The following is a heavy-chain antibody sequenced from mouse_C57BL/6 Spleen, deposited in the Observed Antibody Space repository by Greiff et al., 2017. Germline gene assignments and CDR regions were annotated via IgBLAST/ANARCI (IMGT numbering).Heavy chain of an antibody. Sequence: EVKLMESGGGLVKPGGSLKLSCAASGFTFSDYGMHWVRQAPEQGLEWVAYISSGSSTINYADTVKGRFTIPRDTTKNTLFLQMTSLRSEDTDMYYCARGPYYYGFDYWGQGTTLTVSS. J-gene: IGHJ2*01. CDR1: GFTFSDYG. CDR2: ISSGSSTI. V-gene: IGHV5-17*01. D-gene: IGHD1-1*01. CDR3: ARGPYYYGFDY.